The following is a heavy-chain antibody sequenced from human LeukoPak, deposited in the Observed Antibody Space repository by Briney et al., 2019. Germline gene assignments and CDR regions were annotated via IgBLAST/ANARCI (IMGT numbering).Heavy chain of an antibody. Sequence: ASVKVSCKASGYTFTSYYMHWVRQAPGQGLEWMGIINPSGGNAIYAQNFQGRVTMTRDTSTSTVYMDLSSLRSEDTAVYYCARDLASSGYYWDWGQGTLVTVSS. D-gene: IGHD3-22*01. CDR2: INPSGGNA. CDR1: GYTFTSYY. V-gene: IGHV1-46*01. J-gene: IGHJ4*02. CDR3: ARDLASSGYYWD.